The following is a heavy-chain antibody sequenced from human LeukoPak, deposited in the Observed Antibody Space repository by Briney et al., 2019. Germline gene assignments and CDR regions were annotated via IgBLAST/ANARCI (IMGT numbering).Heavy chain of an antibody. D-gene: IGHD3-9*01. CDR3: ARVRDILTGYLTYYFDY. CDR2: IKQDGSEK. V-gene: IGHV3-7*01. Sequence: GGSLRLSCAASGFTFSSYWMSWVRQAPGKGLEWVANIKQDGSEKYYVDSVEGRFTISRDNAKNSLYLQMNSLRAEDTAVYYCARVRDILTGYLTYYFDYWGQGTLVTVSS. J-gene: IGHJ4*02. CDR1: GFTFSSYW.